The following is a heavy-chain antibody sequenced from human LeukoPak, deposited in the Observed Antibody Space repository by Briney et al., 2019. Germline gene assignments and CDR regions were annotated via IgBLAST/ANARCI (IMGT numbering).Heavy chain of an antibody. CDR2: IYYSGST. CDR1: GGSISSSSYY. V-gene: IGHV4-39*01. CDR3: ARFWWELLPPDY. J-gene: IGHJ4*02. D-gene: IGHD1-26*01. Sequence: SETLSLTCTVSGGSISSSSYYWGWIRQPPGKGLEWIGSIYYSGSTYYSPSLKSRVTISVDTSKNQFSLKLSSVTAADTAVYYCARFWWELLPPDYWGQGTLVTVSS.